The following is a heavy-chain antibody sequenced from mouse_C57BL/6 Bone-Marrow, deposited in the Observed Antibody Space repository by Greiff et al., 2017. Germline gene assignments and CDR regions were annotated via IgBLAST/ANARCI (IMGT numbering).Heavy chain of an antibody. J-gene: IGHJ3*01. CDR1: GYTFTSYG. CDR2: IYPRSGNT. CDR3: ARSRLRYGFAY. V-gene: IGHV1-81*01. D-gene: IGHD1-1*01. Sequence: QVQLKESGAKLARPGASVKLSCKASGYTFTSYGISWVKQRTGQGLEWIGEIYPRSGNTYYNEKFKGKATLTADKSSSTAYMELRSLTSEDSAVYFCARSRLRYGFAYWGQGTLVTVSA.